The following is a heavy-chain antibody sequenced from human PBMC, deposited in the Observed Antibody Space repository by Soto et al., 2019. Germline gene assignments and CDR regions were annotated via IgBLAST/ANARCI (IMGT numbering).Heavy chain of an antibody. J-gene: IGHJ4*02. D-gene: IGHD2-2*01. CDR2: ITSSGSDI. CDR3: ARDESAGSSSRY. Sequence: EVPVVESGGGLVKPGGSLRLSCTASGSSFSSYGMNWVRQAPGQGLEWVSSITSSGSDIYYADSVQGRFTTSRDNAKNSLYLQMNSLRVEDTAVYFCARDESAGSSSRYWGQGSVVTVSS. V-gene: IGHV3-21*01. CDR1: GSSFSSYG.